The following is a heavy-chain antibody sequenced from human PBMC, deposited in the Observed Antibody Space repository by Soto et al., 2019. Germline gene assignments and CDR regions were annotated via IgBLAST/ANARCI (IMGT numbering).Heavy chain of an antibody. CDR2: ISYDGSNK. Sequence: SGGSLRLSCAASGFTFSSYGMHWVRQAPGKGLEWVAVISYDGSNKYYADSVKGRFTISRDNSKNTLYLQMNSLRAEDTAVYYCAKDYYDSSGYYYRSDYYGMDVWGQGTTVTVSS. CDR1: GFTFSSYG. D-gene: IGHD3-22*01. V-gene: IGHV3-30*18. J-gene: IGHJ6*02. CDR3: AKDYYDSSGYYYRSDYYGMDV.